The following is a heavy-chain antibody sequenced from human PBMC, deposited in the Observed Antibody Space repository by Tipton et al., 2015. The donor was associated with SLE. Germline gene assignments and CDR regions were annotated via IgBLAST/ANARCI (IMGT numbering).Heavy chain of an antibody. CDR1: GASISTSDYY. CDR3: VSSGYPGYFDY. D-gene: IGHD3-22*01. CDR2: IYYSGST. Sequence: TLSLTCTVSGASISTSDYYWSWIRQPPGKGLEWIGYIYYSGSTNYNPSLKSRVTISVDTSKNQFSLKLSSVTAADTAVYYCVSSGYPGYFDYWGQGTLVTVSS. J-gene: IGHJ4*02. V-gene: IGHV4-61*08.